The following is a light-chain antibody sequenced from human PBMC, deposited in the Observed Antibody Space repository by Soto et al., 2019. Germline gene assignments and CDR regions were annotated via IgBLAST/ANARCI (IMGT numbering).Light chain of an antibody. CDR2: GAA. Sequence: VMTQSPSTLSVSPGERATLSCRASQSVFSSLAWYQQKPVQAPRLLIYGAATRATGIPARFSGSGSGTEFTLTISSLQSEDFAVYFCQQYHNWPAFCQGSKVDVK. CDR3: QQYHNWPA. V-gene: IGKV3-15*01. CDR1: QSVFSS. J-gene: IGKJ1*01.